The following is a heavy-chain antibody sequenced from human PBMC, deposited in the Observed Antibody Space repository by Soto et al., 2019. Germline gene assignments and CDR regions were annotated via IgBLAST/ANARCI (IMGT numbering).Heavy chain of an antibody. Sequence: GGSLRLSCAASGFTFSSYGMHWVRQAPGKGLEWVAVIWYDGSNKYYADSVKGRFTISRDNSKNTLYLQMNSLRAEDTAVYYCAKSNYGDGTDYWGQGTLVTVSS. V-gene: IGHV3-33*06. CDR2: IWYDGSNK. J-gene: IGHJ4*02. CDR3: AKSNYGDGTDY. CDR1: GFTFSSYG. D-gene: IGHD4-17*01.